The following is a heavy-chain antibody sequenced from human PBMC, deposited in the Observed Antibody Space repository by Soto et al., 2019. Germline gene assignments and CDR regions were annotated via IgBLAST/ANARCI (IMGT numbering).Heavy chain of an antibody. CDR2: ISYDGSNK. V-gene: IGHV3-30-3*01. J-gene: IGHJ4*02. Sequence: QVQLVDSGGAVVQPGRSLRLSCAASGFTFGSYAMHWVRQAPDKGLEWATLISYDGSNKYYADSVKGRFTISRDNSKNTLYLQMNSLRVEDTAVYYCAREQYDYWGQGTLVTVSS. CDR1: GFTFGSYA. D-gene: IGHD4-4*01. CDR3: AREQYDY.